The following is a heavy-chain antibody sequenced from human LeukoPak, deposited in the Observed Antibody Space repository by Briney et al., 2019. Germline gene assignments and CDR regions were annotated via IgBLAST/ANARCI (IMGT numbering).Heavy chain of an antibody. J-gene: IGHJ4*02. CDR3: ARGSEDYGADY. Sequence: GGSLRLSCAASGFTFSSYTMHWVRQAPGKGLEWVAVISYGGSNKYYADSVKGRFTISRDNSKNTLYLQMNSLRAEDTSVYYCARGSEDYGADYWGQGTLVTVSS. CDR1: GFTFSSYT. V-gene: IGHV3-30-3*01. CDR2: ISYGGSNK. D-gene: IGHD4-17*01.